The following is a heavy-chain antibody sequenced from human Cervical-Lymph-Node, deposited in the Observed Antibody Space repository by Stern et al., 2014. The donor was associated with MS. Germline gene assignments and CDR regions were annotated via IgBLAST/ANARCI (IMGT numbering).Heavy chain of an antibody. Sequence: DQLVESGAEVKKPGSSVKVSCKASGGSFSSYAFSWVRQAPGQGLEWVGGIIPIIGTANYAQKFQGRVTISADDSIKTAYMEVTSLTSEDTAVYYCARDQRHYGSGHYAFDIWGQGTMVTVSS. CDR1: GGSFSSYA. D-gene: IGHD3-10*01. V-gene: IGHV1-69*01. J-gene: IGHJ3*02. CDR3: ARDQRHYGSGHYAFDI. CDR2: IIPIIGTA.